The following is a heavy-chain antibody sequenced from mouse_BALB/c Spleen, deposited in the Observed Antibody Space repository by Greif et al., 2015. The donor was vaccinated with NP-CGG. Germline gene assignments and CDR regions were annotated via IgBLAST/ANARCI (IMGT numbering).Heavy chain of an antibody. CDR3: ARHRGHGYDVFDY. J-gene: IGHJ2*01. CDR1: GFTFSNYG. V-gene: IGHV5-6*01. CDR2: ISSGGSYT. Sequence: DVHLVESGGDLVKPGGSLKLSCAASGFTFSNYGMSRVRQTPDKRLEWVATISSGGSYTYYPDSVKGRFTISRDNAKNTLYLQMSSLKSEDTAMYYCARHRGHGYDVFDYWGQGTTLTVSS. D-gene: IGHD2-2*01.